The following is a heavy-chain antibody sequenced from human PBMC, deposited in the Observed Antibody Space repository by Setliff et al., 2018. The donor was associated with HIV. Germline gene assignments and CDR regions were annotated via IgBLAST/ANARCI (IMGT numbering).Heavy chain of an antibody. J-gene: IGHJ6*03. D-gene: IGHD6-19*01. CDR3: VRDGSLAGLYFHYMDV. Sequence: GGSLRLSCAGSGFIFSNYAMYWVRQAPGKGLEGVSGISWNADFTAYAESTKGRFTISRDNARKSLYLQMNSLTTEDTALYYCVRDGSLAGLYFHYMDVWGKGTTVTSP. CDR2: ISWNADFT. CDR1: GFIFSNYA. V-gene: IGHV3-9*01.